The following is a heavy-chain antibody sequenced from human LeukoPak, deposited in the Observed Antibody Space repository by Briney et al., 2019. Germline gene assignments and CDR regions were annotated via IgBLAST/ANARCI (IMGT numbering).Heavy chain of an antibody. V-gene: IGHV3-53*01. CDR1: GFTVRSDY. CDR2: IYSGGST. D-gene: IGHD5-18*01. Sequence: GGSLRLSCAASGFTVRSDYMTWVRQAPGKGLEWVSVIYSGGSTYYADSVKGRFTISRDNSKNTVYLQLNNLRVEDTAVYYCARYHTALNYWGQGTLVTASS. J-gene: IGHJ4*02. CDR3: ARYHTALNY.